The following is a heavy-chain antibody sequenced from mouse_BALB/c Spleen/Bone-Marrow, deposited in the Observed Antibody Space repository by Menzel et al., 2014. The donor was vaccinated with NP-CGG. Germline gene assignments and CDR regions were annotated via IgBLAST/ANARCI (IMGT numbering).Heavy chain of an antibody. CDR1: GYSFTGYT. CDR3: AREATTGYYFDY. V-gene: IGHV1-25*01. J-gene: IGHJ2*01. D-gene: IGHD1-1*01. Sequence: EVQLQQSGPELVKPGASMKISCTASGYSFTGYTMNWVKQSHGKNLEWLGLINPYNGGTNYNQKFKDKATLTVDKSSSTDYMELLSLTSEDYAVYYCAREATTGYYFDYWGQGTTLTVSS. CDR2: INPYNGGT.